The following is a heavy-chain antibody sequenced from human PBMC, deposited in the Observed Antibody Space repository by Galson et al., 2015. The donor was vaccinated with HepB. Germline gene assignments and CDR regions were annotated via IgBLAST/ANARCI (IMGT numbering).Heavy chain of an antibody. CDR1: GFTFSGYA. CDR2: TSYDGSGK. V-gene: IGHV3-30*04. Sequence: SLRLSCAASGFTFSGYAMHWVRQAPGKGLEWVTLTSYDGSGKYYADSVKGRFTISRDNSRNTLYLQMNSLRAEDTAVYYCARGLDSPGIAVDWGQGTLVTVSS. D-gene: IGHD6-19*01. CDR3: ARGLDSPGIAVD. J-gene: IGHJ4*02.